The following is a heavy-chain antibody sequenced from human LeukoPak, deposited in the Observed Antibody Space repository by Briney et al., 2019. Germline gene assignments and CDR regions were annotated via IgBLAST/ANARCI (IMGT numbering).Heavy chain of an antibody. D-gene: IGHD3-10*01. CDR3: ARAPGGYGSGSRGAFDI. J-gene: IGHJ3*02. CDR2: IYYRGST. Sequence: SETLSLTCTVSGYSISSGYYWGWIRQPPGKGLEWIGYIYYRGSTNYNPSLKSRVTISVDTSKNQFSLKLSSVTAADTAVYYCARAPGGYGSGSRGAFDIWGQGTMVTVSS. CDR1: GYSISSGYY. V-gene: IGHV4-61*01.